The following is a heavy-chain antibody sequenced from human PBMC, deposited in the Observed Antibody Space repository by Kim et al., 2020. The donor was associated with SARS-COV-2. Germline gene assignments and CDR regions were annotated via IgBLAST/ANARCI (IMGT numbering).Heavy chain of an antibody. D-gene: IGHD3-16*01. Sequence: DGSSKYYAEAVKGRFTISRDKSKKTLYLQMNSLRAEDTAMYYCASGGWDYWGQGTLVTVSS. V-gene: IGHV3-33*01. CDR3: ASGGWDY. CDR2: DGSSK. J-gene: IGHJ4*02.